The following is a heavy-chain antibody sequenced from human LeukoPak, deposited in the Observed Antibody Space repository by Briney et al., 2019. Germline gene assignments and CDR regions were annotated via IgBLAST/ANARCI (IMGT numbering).Heavy chain of an antibody. CDR3: ASLVGAIDGDYFGY. CDR1: GYTFTSYG. CDR2: ISAYNGNT. Sequence: ASVKVSCKASGYTFTSYGISWVRQAPGQGLEWMGWISAYNGNTNYAQKLQGRVTMTTDTSTSTAYMELRSLRSDDTAVYYCASLVGAIDGDYFGYWGQGTLVTVSS. J-gene: IGHJ4*02. D-gene: IGHD1-26*01. V-gene: IGHV1-18*01.